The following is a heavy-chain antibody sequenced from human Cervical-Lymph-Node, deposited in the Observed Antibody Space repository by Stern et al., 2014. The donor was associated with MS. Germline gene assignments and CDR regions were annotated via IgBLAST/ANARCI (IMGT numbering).Heavy chain of an antibody. CDR2: INPTFDTP. J-gene: IGHJ4*02. CDR1: GGTFSSYE. D-gene: IGHD3-10*01. V-gene: IGHV1-69*01. Sequence: QVQLVQSGAEVKKPGSSVKVSCKASGGTFSSYEITWVRQAPGQGLEWKGGINPTFDTPTYAQKFQDRHTIYADESQNTAYLELNGLKSDDTAIYFCARAYTYYSNSAGYWGQGTLVTVSS. CDR3: ARAYTYYSNSAGY.